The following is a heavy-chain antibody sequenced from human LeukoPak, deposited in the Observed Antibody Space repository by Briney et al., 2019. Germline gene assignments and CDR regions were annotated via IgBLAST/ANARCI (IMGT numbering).Heavy chain of an antibody. V-gene: IGHV4-39*07. D-gene: IGHD4-17*01. Sequence: SETLSLTCTVSGGSISSSSYYWGWIRQPPGKGLEWIGSIYCSGSTNYNPSLKSRVTISVDTSKNQFSLKLSSVAAADTAVYYCATTTVTPYYYYYGMDVWGQGTTVTVSS. CDR1: GGSISSSSYY. J-gene: IGHJ6*02. CDR3: ATTTVTPYYYYYGMDV. CDR2: IYCSGST.